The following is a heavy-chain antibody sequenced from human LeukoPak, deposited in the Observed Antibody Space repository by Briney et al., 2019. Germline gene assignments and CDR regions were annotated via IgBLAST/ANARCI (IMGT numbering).Heavy chain of an antibody. J-gene: IGHJ2*01. CDR1: GGSISSYF. D-gene: IGHD2-21*02. CDR2: IYYSGST. V-gene: IGHV4-59*01. Sequence: SETLSLTCTVSGGSISSYFWSWIRQPPGKGLEWIGYIYYSGSTNYNPSLKSRVTISVDTSKNQFSLKLSSVTAADTAVYYCASMTYCGGDCYSRYFDLWGRGTLVTVSS. CDR3: ASMTYCGGDCYSRYFDL.